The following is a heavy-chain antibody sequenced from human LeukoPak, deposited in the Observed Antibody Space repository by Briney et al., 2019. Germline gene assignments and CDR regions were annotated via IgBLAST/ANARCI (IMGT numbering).Heavy chain of an antibody. Sequence: PGGSLRLSCAASGFIFSTFRMNWVRQAPGKGLEWISYISSSSTTIYYAASVKGRFTISRDNAKTTLYLQMNSLRHKATDTYIYAGAHTSGDIYHGLDVWGHGTTVT. D-gene: IGHD2-2*01. CDR3: AGAHTSGDIYHGLDV. J-gene: IGHJ6*02. CDR2: ISSSSTTI. CDR1: GFIFSTFR. V-gene: IGHV3-48*02.